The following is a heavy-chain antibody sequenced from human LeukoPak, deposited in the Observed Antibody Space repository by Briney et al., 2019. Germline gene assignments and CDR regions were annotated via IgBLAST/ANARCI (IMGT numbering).Heavy chain of an antibody. J-gene: IGHJ6*03. D-gene: IGHD1-26*01. Sequence: ASVKVSCKASGYTFTSYGISWVRQAPGQGLEWMGWISAYNGNTNYAQKLQGRVTMTTDTSTSTAYMELRSLRSDDTAVYYCARGSGSYYPHYYYYYMDVWGKGTTVTVSS. CDR1: GYTFTSYG. CDR3: ARGSGSYYPHYYYYYMDV. V-gene: IGHV1-18*01. CDR2: ISAYNGNT.